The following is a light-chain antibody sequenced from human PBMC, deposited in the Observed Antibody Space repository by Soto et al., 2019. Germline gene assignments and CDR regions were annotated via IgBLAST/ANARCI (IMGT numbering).Light chain of an antibody. V-gene: IGLV2-14*01. Sequence: QSALTQPASVSGSPGQSITISCTGTSSDVGGYNYVSWYQQHPGKAPKLMIYEVSNRPSGVSNRFSGSKSGNTASLTLSGLQAEDEADYYGVSYASRAARVFGTGTKVTVL. CDR2: EVS. CDR3: VSYASRAARV. J-gene: IGLJ1*01. CDR1: SSDVGGYNY.